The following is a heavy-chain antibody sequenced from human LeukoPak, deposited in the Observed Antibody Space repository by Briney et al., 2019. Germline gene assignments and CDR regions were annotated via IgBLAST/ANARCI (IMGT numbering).Heavy chain of an antibody. Sequence: GGSLRLSCAASGFTFSSYAMHWVRQAPGKGLEWVAVISYDGSNKYYADSVKARFTISRDNSKNTMYLQMTSLRIDDTALYYCAKEHSTGRSIDHWGQGILITVSS. CDR1: GFTFSSYA. D-gene: IGHD6-19*01. CDR3: AKEHSTGRSIDH. J-gene: IGHJ4*02. CDR2: ISYDGSNK. V-gene: IGHV3-30*04.